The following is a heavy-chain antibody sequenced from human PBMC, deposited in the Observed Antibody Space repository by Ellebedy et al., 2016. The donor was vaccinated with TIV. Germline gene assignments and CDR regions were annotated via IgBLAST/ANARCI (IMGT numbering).Heavy chain of an antibody. CDR3: AREWGYGDNKRGDFDY. CDR1: GFTFDDYG. D-gene: IGHD4-17*01. V-gene: IGHV3-20*04. Sequence: PGGSLRLSCAASGFTFDDYGMSWVRQAPGKGLEWVSGINWNGGSTGYADSVKGRFTISRDNAKNSLYLQMNSLRAEDKALYYCAREWGYGDNKRGDFDYWGQGTLVTVSS. CDR2: INWNGGST. J-gene: IGHJ4*02.